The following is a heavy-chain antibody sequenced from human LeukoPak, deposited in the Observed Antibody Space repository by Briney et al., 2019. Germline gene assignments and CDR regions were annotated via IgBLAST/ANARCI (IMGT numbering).Heavy chain of an antibody. CDR3: ATEGYSSSWGSY. V-gene: IGHV1-69*04. CDR2: IIPILGIA. CDR1: GGTFSSYA. J-gene: IGHJ4*02. D-gene: IGHD6-13*01. Sequence: ASVKVSCKSSGGTFSSYAISWVRQAPGQGLEWMGRIIPILGIANYAQKFQGRVTITADRSTSTAYMELSRLRSEDTAVYYCATEGYSSSWGSYWGQGTLVTVSS.